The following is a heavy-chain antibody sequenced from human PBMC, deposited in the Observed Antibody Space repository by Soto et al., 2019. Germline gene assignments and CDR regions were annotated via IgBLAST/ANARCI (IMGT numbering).Heavy chain of an antibody. CDR3: ARVAAAGMAGYYYYYMDV. CDR1: GGSISSYY. J-gene: IGHJ6*03. Sequence: SETLSLTCTVSGGSISSYYWSWIRQPPGKGLEWIGYIYYSGSTNYNPSLKSRVTISVDTSKNQFSLKLSSVTAADTAVYYCARVAAAGMAGYYYYYMDVWGKGTTVTVSS. V-gene: IGHV4-59*01. CDR2: IYYSGST. D-gene: IGHD6-13*01.